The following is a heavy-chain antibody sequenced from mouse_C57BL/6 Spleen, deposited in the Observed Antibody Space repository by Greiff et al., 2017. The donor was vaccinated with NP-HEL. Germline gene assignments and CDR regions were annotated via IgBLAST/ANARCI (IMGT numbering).Heavy chain of an antibody. CDR2: IYPGDGDT. Sequence: QVQLQQSGAELVKPGASVKISCKASGYAFSSYWMNWVKQRPGKGLEWIGQIYPGDGDTNYNGKFKGKAKLTADKSSSTAYMQLSSLTSEDSAVYFCASAYGHYAMDYWGQGTSVTVSS. CDR3: ASAYGHYAMDY. D-gene: IGHD6-5*01. V-gene: IGHV1-80*01. CDR1: GYAFSSYW. J-gene: IGHJ4*01.